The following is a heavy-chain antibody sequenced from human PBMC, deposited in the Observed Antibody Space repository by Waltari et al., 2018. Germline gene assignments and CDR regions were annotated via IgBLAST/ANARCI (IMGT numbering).Heavy chain of an antibody. V-gene: IGHV4-34*01. D-gene: IGHD3-16*02. J-gene: IGHJ4*02. Sequence: QVQLQQWGAGLLKPSETLSLTCAVYGGSFRGYSWGLTRQPPGKGLEWIGEINHSGSTNYNPSLKSRVTISVDTSKNQFSLKLSSVTAADTAVYYCASKEGELSSYHYWGQGTLVTVSS. CDR3: ASKEGELSSYHY. CDR2: INHSGST. CDR1: GGSFRGYS.